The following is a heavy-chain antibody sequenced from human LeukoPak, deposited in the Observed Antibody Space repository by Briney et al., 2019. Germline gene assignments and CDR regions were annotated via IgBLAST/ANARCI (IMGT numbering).Heavy chain of an antibody. CDR1: GGSFSGYY. Sequence: PSEILSLTCAVYGGSFSGYYWSWIRQPPGKGLEWIGESNHSGSTNYNPSLKSRVTISVDTSKNQFSLKLSSVTAADTAVYYCARRSSSWRFDYWGQGTLVTVSS. V-gene: IGHV4-34*01. CDR2: SNHSGST. D-gene: IGHD6-13*01. J-gene: IGHJ4*02. CDR3: ARRSSSWRFDY.